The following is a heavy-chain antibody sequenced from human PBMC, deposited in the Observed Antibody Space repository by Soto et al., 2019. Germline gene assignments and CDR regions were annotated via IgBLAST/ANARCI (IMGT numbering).Heavy chain of an antibody. CDR2: ISGSGGST. V-gene: IGHV3-23*01. D-gene: IGHD3-9*01. Sequence: GGSLRLSCAASGFTFSSYAMSWVRQAPGKGLEWVSAISGSGGSTYYADSVRGRFTISRDNSKNTLYLQMNSLRAEDRAVYYCAKDLYYDILAGYPRVGNAFDMSGQGTMVTVSS. CDR1: GFTFSSYA. CDR3: AKDLYYDILAGYPRVGNAFDM. J-gene: IGHJ3*02.